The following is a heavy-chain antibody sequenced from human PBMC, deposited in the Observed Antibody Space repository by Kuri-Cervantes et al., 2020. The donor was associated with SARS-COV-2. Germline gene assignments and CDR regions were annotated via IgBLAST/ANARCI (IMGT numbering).Heavy chain of an antibody. Sequence: SVKVSCKASGGTFSSYAISWVRQAPGQGLEWMGGIIPIFGTANYAQKLQGRVTMTTDTSTSTAYMELRSLRSDDTAVYYCARVHDFWSGYYTSWGQGTLVTVSS. J-gene: IGHJ5*02. CDR2: IIPIFGTA. D-gene: IGHD3-3*01. CDR1: GGTFSSYA. V-gene: IGHV1-69*05. CDR3: ARVHDFWSGYYTS.